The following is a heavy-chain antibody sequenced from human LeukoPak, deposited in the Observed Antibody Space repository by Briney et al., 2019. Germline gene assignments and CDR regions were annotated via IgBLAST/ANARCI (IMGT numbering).Heavy chain of an antibody. D-gene: IGHD6-19*01. J-gene: IGHJ4*02. CDR3: ARGLNHGWIHYDF. Sequence: PSETLSLTCAVYGGSFSGYNWSWLRQPPEKGLEWIGEINHSGSTNYNPSLKSRVTISVDTSKNQFSLKLSSVTAADTAVYYCARGLNHGWIHYDFWGQGTLVTVSS. CDR2: INHSGST. CDR1: GGSFSGYN. V-gene: IGHV4-34*01.